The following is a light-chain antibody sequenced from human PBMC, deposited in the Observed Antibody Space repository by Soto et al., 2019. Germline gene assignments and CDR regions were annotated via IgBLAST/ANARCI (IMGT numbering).Light chain of an antibody. J-gene: IGKJ2*01. CDR1: QSVLYSSNNKNY. CDR3: QQYYSTPKT. CDR2: WAS. Sequence: DIVMTQSPDSLAVSLGERATINCKSSQSVLYSSNNKNYLAWYQQKPGQPPKLLIYWASIRESGVPDRFSDSGSGTDFTLTISSLQAEDVAVYYCQQYYSTPKTFGQGTKLEIK. V-gene: IGKV4-1*01.